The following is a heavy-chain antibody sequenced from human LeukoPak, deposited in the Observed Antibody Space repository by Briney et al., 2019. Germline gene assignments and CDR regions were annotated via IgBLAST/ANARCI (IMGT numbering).Heavy chain of an antibody. CDR3: ARGYFDWFPNWFDP. Sequence: PSETLSLTCTVSGGSISSYYWSWIRQPPGKGLERIGYIYYSGSTNYNPSLKSRVTISVDTSKNQFSLKLSSVTAADTAVYYCARGYFDWFPNWFDPWGQGTLVTVSS. CDR2: IYYSGST. D-gene: IGHD3-9*01. CDR1: GGSISSYY. V-gene: IGHV4-59*08. J-gene: IGHJ5*02.